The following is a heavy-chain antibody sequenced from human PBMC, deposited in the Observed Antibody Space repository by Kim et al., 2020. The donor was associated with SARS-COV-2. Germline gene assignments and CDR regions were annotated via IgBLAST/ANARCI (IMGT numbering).Heavy chain of an antibody. CDR1: GGSFSGYY. CDR2: INHSGST. D-gene: IGHD6-6*01. Sequence: SETLSLTCAVYGGSFSGYYWSWIRQPPGKGLEWIGEINHSGSTNYNPSLKSRVTISVDTSKNQFSLKLSSVTAADTAVYYCARMVAARLYNWFDPWGQGTLVTVSS. CDR3: ARMVAARLYNWFDP. J-gene: IGHJ5*02. V-gene: IGHV4-34*01.